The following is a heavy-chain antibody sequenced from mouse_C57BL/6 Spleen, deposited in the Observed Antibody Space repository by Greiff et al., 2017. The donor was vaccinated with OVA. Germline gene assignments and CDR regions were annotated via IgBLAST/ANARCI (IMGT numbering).Heavy chain of an antibody. V-gene: IGHV1-55*01. D-gene: IGHD2-3*01. CDR1: GYIFTSYW. CDR3: ARWLSYYLDD. Sequence: QVQLQQPGAELVKPGASVKMSCKASGYIFTSYWITWVKQRPGQGLEWIGDIYPGSGSTNYNEKFKSTATLTVDTSSSTAYMQLSSLTSEDSAVYYCARWLSYYLDDWGQGTTLTVSS. CDR2: IYPGSGST. J-gene: IGHJ2*01.